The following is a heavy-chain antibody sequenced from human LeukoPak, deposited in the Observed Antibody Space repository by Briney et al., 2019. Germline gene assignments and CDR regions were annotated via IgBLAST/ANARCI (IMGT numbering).Heavy chain of an antibody. V-gene: IGHV4-59*08. CDR1: GGSISTYY. CDR3: ARLYYNILTGYFYLDS. D-gene: IGHD3-9*01. CDR2: IYYIGNT. J-gene: IGHJ5*01. Sequence: SETLSLTCTVSGGSISTYYWSWIRQPPGKGLEWIGYIYYIGNTNYNPSLKSRVTISVDTSKNQFSLKLSSVTAADTAVYYCARLYYNILTGYFYLDSSGQGTLVTVSS.